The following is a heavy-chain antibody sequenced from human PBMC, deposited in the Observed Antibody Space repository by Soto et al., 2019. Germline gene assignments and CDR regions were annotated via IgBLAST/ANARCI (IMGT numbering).Heavy chain of an antibody. CDR3: ARDLSTYYYDSSGSSHASDI. J-gene: IGHJ3*02. Sequence: LSLTCTVSGGSISSYYWSWIRQPPGKGLEWIGYIYYSGSTNYNPSLKSRVTISVDTSKNQFSLKLSSVTAADTAVYYCARDLSTYYYDSSGSSHASDIWGQGTMVTVSS. CDR2: IYYSGST. CDR1: GGSISSYY. D-gene: IGHD3-22*01. V-gene: IGHV4-59*01.